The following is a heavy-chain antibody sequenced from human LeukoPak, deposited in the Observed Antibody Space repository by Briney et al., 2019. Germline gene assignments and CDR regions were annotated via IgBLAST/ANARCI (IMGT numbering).Heavy chain of an antibody. D-gene: IGHD3-3*01. CDR1: GGAFSGYY. J-gene: IGHJ5*02. V-gene: IGHV4-34*01. Sequence: RPSETLSLTCAVYGGAFSGYYWSWIRQPPGKGLEWIGEINHSGSTNYNPSLKSRVTISVDTYKNQFSLKLRSVTAPDTAVYYCARGLSIPSYYDFWSGYHPWGQGTLVTVSS. CDR2: INHSGST. CDR3: ARGLSIPSYYDFWSGYHP.